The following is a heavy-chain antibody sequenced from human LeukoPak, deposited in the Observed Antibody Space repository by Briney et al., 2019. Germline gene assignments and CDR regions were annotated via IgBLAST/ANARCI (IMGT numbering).Heavy chain of an antibody. CDR2: IRYDGNNK. CDR3: AKDRWGAVASFDY. V-gene: IGHV3-30*02. J-gene: IGHJ4*02. D-gene: IGHD6-19*01. Sequence: GGSLRLSCTASGFTFSGFWMSWVRQAPGKGLEWVAVIRYDGNNKYYTDSVKGRFTISRDNSKNMLYLQMNSLGTEDTAVYYCAKDRWGAVASFDYWGQGTLVTVSS. CDR1: GFTFSGFW.